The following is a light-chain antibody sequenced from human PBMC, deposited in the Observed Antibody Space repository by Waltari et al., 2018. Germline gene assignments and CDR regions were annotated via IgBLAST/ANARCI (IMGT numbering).Light chain of an antibody. CDR3: SSYTTSSAPGV. V-gene: IGLV2-14*01. CDR1: DSDVGAYAF. Sequence: QSALTQPASVSGSPGQSITISCSGTDSDVGAYAFVSWYQQHPGKPPHLIIYEGSDRPTGISKRFSACKCGSTASLTISGLQAEDEADYSCSSYTTSSAPGVFGTGTRVIVL. CDR2: EGS. J-gene: IGLJ1*01.